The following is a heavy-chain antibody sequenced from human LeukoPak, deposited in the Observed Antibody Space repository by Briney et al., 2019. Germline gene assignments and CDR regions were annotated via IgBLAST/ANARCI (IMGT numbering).Heavy chain of an antibody. V-gene: IGHV3-7*02. CDR3: ARPYDSNRDHSGYGY. D-gene: IGHD5-12*01. Sequence: GGSLRLSCAASGFAFSSQAMGWVRQAPGKGLEWVANINQDGSEKYYVDSVKGRFTISRDNAKNSLYLQMNSLRAEDTAVYYCARPYDSNRDHSGYGYWGRGTLVTVSS. J-gene: IGHJ4*02. CDR1: GFAFSSQA. CDR2: INQDGSEK.